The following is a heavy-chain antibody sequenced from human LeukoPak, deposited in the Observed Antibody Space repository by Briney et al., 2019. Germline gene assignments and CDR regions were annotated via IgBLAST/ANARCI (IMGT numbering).Heavy chain of an antibody. CDR3: ARGGTYYDILTGAFDI. D-gene: IGHD3-9*01. J-gene: IGHJ3*02. V-gene: IGHV1-69*01. CDR1: GGTFSSCA. CDR2: IIPIFGTA. Sequence: GSSVKVSCKASGGTFSSCAIGWVRQAPGQGLEWMGGIIPIFGTANYAQKFQGRVTSTADESTSTAYMELSSLRSEDTAVYYCARGGTYYDILTGAFDIWGQGTMVTVSS.